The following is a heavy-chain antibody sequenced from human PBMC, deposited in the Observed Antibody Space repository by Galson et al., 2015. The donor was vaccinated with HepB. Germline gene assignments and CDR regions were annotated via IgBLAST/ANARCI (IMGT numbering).Heavy chain of an antibody. CDR1: GFTFTTYW. V-gene: IGHV3-7*03. Sequence: SLRLSCAASGFTFTTYWMNWVRQAPGKGLEWVANIKQDGSEKYYVDSVKGRFTISRDNARNSLYLQMNSLRAEDTAVYYCARGHPVRLGEISFWGQGTLVTVSS. CDR2: IKQDGSEK. CDR3: ARGHPVRLGEISF. D-gene: IGHD3-16*02. J-gene: IGHJ4*02.